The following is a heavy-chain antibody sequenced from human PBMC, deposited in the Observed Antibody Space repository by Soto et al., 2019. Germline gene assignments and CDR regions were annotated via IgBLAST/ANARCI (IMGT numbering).Heavy chain of an antibody. Sequence: QVQLQESGPGLVKPSETLSLTCTVSSGSISSYYWTWIRQPPGKGLEWIGYIYYSGITNYSPSLKSRVTISVDTSKNQFSLKLNSVTAADAALYYCARHGPSGSLDYWGQGILVAVSS. CDR1: SGSISSYY. V-gene: IGHV4-59*08. J-gene: IGHJ4*02. D-gene: IGHD1-26*01. CDR2: IYYSGIT. CDR3: ARHGPSGSLDY.